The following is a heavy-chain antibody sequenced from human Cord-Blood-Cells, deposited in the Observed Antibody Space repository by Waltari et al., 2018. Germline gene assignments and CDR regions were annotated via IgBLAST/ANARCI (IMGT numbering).Heavy chain of an antibody. J-gene: IGHJ4*02. D-gene: IGHD2-2*01. Sequence: HLQLQESGSGLVTTAQTRSITCAVAGGTSSSGVYSWRWIRQPPGKGLECIGYIYHSGSTYYNPSLKSRVTISVDRSKNQFSLKLSSVTAADTAVYYCARYGTYQLLFYYWGQGTLVTVSS. V-gene: IGHV4-30-2*01. CDR1: GGTSSSGVYS. CDR2: IYHSGST. CDR3: ARYGTYQLLFYY.